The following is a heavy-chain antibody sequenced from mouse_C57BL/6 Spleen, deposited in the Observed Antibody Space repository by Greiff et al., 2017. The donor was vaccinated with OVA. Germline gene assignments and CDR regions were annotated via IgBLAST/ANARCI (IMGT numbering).Heavy chain of an antibody. CDR2: IDPETGGT. V-gene: IGHV1-15*01. CDR3: TRGGALLRYFDY. CDR1: GYTFTDYE. Sequence: VQVVESGAELVRPGASVTLSCKASGYTFTDYEMHWVKQTPVHGLEWIGAIDPETGGTAYNQKFKGKAILTADKSSSTAYMELRSLTSEDSAVYYCTRGGALLRYFDYWGQGTTLTVSS. J-gene: IGHJ2*01. D-gene: IGHD1-1*01.